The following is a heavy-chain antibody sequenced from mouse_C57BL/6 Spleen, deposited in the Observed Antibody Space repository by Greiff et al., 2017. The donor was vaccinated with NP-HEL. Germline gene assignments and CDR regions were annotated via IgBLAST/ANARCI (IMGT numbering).Heavy chain of an antibody. Sequence: VQLQQPGAELVMPGASVKLSCKASGYTFTSYWMHWVKQRPGQGLEWIGEIDPSDSYTNYNQKFKGKSTLTADKSSSTAYMQLSSLTSEDSAVYYCARGYYGLYYAMDYWGQGTSVTVSS. D-gene: IGHD1-1*02. CDR1: GYTFTSYW. CDR2: IDPSDSYT. J-gene: IGHJ4*01. V-gene: IGHV1-69*01. CDR3: ARGYYGLYYAMDY.